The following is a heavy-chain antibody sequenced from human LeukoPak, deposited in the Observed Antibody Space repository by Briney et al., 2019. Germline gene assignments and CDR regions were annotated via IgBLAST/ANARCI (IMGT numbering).Heavy chain of an antibody. Sequence: GASVKVSCKASGYTFTSYYMHWVRQAPGQGLEWMGIINPSGGSTSYAQKFQGRVTMTRDMSTSTVYMELSSLRSEDTAVYYCARDNTAYDAFDIWGQGTMVTVSS. CDR2: INPSGGST. CDR1: GYTFTSYY. D-gene: IGHD2-21*02. J-gene: IGHJ3*02. CDR3: ARDNTAYDAFDI. V-gene: IGHV1-46*01.